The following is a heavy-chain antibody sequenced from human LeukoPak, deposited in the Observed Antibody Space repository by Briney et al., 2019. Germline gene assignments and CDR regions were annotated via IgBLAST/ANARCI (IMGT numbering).Heavy chain of an antibody. CDR1: GYSISSGYY. V-gene: IGHV4-38-2*01. J-gene: IGHJ4*02. Sequence: PSETLSLTCAVSGYSISSGYYCGWIRQPPGKGLEWIGSIYHSGSTYYNPSLKSRVTISVDTSKNQFSLKLSSVTAADTAVYYCARGSRSNCSGGSCYPLDYWGQGTLVTVSS. CDR3: ARGSRSNCSGGSCYPLDY. D-gene: IGHD2-15*01. CDR2: IYHSGST.